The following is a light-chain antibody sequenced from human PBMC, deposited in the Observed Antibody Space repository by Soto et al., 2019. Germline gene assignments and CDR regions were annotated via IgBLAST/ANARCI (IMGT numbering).Light chain of an antibody. CDR3: QQSYSTRIT. Sequence: DTQMTQSPSCICTSXADRVPITXXASQSISSYLNWYQQKPGKAPKLLIYAASSLQSGVPSRFSGSGSGTDFTLTISSLQPEDFATYYCQQSYSTRITFGQGTRLEIK. V-gene: IGKV1-39*01. CDR2: AAS. CDR1: QSISSY. J-gene: IGKJ5*01.